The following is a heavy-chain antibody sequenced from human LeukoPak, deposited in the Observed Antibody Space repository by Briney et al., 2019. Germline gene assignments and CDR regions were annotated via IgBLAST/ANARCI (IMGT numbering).Heavy chain of an antibody. V-gene: IGHV1-2*06. CDR2: INPNSGGT. D-gene: IGHD3-10*01. CDR3: ARDLGTMVRGDSERDFDY. Sequence: ASVKVSCKASGYTFTGYYMHWVRQAPGQGLEWMGRINPNSGGTNYAQKFQGRVTMTRDTSISTAYMELSRLRSEDTAVYYCARDLGTMVRGDSERDFDYWGQGTLVTVSS. CDR1: GYTFTGYY. J-gene: IGHJ4*02.